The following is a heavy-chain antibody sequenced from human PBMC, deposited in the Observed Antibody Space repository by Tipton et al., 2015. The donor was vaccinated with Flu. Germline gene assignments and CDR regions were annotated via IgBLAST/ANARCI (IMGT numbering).Heavy chain of an antibody. V-gene: IGHV4-61*02. CDR1: GGSISSGYYY. J-gene: IGHJ5*01. CDR3: ARRDYSNYVSEPKSWFDS. D-gene: IGHD4-11*01. Sequence: LRLSCTVSGGSISSGYYYWSWIRQPAGKGLEWIGRIYSSGSTNYNPSLKSRVTISLDTSKNHFSLRLTSVTAADTAVYYCARRDYSNYVSEPKSWFDSWGQGTLVTVSS. CDR2: IYSSGST.